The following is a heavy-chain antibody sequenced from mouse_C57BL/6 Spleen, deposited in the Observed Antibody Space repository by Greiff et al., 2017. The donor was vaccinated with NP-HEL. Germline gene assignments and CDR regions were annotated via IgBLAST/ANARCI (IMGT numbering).Heavy chain of an antibody. D-gene: IGHD1-1*01. V-gene: IGHV1-74*01. J-gene: IGHJ1*03. Sequence: QVQLKQPGAELVKPGASVKVSCKASGYTFTSYWMHWVKQRPGQGLEWIGRIHPSDSDTNYNQKFKGKATLTVDKSSSTAYMQLSSLTSEDSAVYYCGYYGSSYEGYFDVWGTGTTVTVSS. CDR3: GYYGSSYEGYFDV. CDR1: GYTFTSYW. CDR2: IHPSDSDT.